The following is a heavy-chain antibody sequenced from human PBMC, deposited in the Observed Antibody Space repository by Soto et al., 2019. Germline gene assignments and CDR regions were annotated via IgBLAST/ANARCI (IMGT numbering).Heavy chain of an antibody. V-gene: IGHV4-39*01. CDR1: GGSISSSSYY. Sequence: SQTLSLTCTVSGGSISSSSYYWGWIRQPPGKGLEWIGSIYYSGSTYYNPSLKSRVTISVDTSKNQFSLKLSSVTAADTAVYYCARHVTSAGTAFDIWGQGTMVTVSS. D-gene: IGHD6-13*01. J-gene: IGHJ3*02. CDR3: ARHVTSAGTAFDI. CDR2: IYYSGST.